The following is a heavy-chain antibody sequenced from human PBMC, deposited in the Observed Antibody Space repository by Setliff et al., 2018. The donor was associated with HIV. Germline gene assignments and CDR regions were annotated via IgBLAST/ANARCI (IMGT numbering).Heavy chain of an antibody. V-gene: IGHV4-61*02. CDR2: IYTSGST. Sequence: SETLSLTCTVSGGSISSGIYYWSWIRQPAGKGLEWIGRIYTSGSTNYNPSLKSRVTISVDTSKNQFSLKLSSVTAADTAVYYCAREDYYDSSGDAFDIWGQGTMGTVSS. D-gene: IGHD3-22*01. CDR1: GGSISSGIYY. CDR3: AREDYYDSSGDAFDI. J-gene: IGHJ3*02.